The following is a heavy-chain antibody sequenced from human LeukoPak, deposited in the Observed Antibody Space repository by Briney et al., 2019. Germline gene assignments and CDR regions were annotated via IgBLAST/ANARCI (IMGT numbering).Heavy chain of an antibody. D-gene: IGHD4/OR15-4a*01. CDR2: VYYSGTI. V-gene: IGHV4-39*07. CDR1: GASITSGAYY. Sequence: SETLSLTCSVSGASITSGAYYWAWLRQPPGKGLEWIGSVYYSGTINYNPSLKGRVSISRDMSKNQFSLNLNSVNATDTAVYYCARRDYAAWFDPSGQASHVSVSS. CDR3: ARRDYAAWFDP. J-gene: IGHJ5*02.